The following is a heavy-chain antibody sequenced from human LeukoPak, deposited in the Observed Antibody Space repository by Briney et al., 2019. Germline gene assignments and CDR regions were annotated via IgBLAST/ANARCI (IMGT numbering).Heavy chain of an antibody. CDR2: IDARTGIT. V-gene: IGHV3-48*01. CDR1: GFTFTIFG. Sequence: GGSLRLSCATSGFTFTIFGISWVRQAPGKGPEWVSYIDARTGITYYADSVQGRFTISRDNAKESVFLQMNRLRVDDTAVYYCARTYDFGRGPPGDAFDNWGQGTPVTVSS. J-gene: IGHJ3*02. D-gene: IGHD3-3*01. CDR3: ARTYDFGRGPPGDAFDN.